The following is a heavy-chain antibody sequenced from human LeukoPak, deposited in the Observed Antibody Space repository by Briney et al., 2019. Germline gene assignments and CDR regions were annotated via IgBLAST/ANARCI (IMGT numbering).Heavy chain of an antibody. D-gene: IGHD1-7*01. V-gene: IGHV4-4*07. J-gene: IGHJ5*02. CDR1: GGSISSYY. Sequence: SETLSLTCTDSGGSISSYYWSWIRQPAGKGLEWIGRMYTSGSTNYNPSLKSRVTMSVDTSKNQFSLKLSSVTAADTAVYYCAREPITGTTNWFHPWGQGTLVTVSS. CDR2: MYTSGST. CDR3: AREPITGTTNWFHP.